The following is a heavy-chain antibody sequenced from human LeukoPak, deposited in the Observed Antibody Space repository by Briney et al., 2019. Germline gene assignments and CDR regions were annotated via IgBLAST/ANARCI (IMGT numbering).Heavy chain of an antibody. CDR3: ARDLTYGDYGEGRGI. D-gene: IGHD4-17*01. CDR1: GGSISSSNL. J-gene: IGHJ4*02. CDR2: ISHSGST. Sequence: SETLSLTCAVSGGSISSSNLWTWVRQPPGKGLEWLGEISHSGSTNYHPSLGRRITISLDKSKNQFSLKLTSVTAADTAVYYCARDLTYGDYGEGRGIWGQGTLVTVST. V-gene: IGHV4-4*02.